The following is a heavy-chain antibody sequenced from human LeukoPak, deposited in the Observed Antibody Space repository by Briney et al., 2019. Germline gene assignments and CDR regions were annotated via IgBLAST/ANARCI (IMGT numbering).Heavy chain of an antibody. Sequence: ASVNVSCKASGYTFTSYGISWVRQAPGQGLEWMGWISAYNGNTNYAQNFQGRVTMTTDTSTSTAYMELRSLRSDDTAVYYCARDELSYQVLWDLDPWGQGTLVTVPS. V-gene: IGHV1-18*01. CDR1: GYTFTSYG. CDR3: ARDELSYQVLWDLDP. CDR2: ISAYNGNT. J-gene: IGHJ5*02. D-gene: IGHD2-2*01.